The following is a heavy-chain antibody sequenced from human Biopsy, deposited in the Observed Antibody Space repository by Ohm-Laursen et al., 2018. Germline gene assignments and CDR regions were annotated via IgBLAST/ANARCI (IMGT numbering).Heavy chain of an antibody. J-gene: IGHJ6*02. V-gene: IGHV4-59*01. CDR2: ISYSGST. CDR1: GGSISSDY. Sequence: GTLSLTCTVSGGSISSDYWSWIRQTPGKGLEWIGYISYSGSTNYNPSLKSRVTISVDTSKNQFSLRLNSVTAADTAVYYCARATNSTGWPYSYFYGMDVWGQGTTVTVSS. D-gene: IGHD2/OR15-2a*01. CDR3: ARATNSTGWPYSYFYGMDV.